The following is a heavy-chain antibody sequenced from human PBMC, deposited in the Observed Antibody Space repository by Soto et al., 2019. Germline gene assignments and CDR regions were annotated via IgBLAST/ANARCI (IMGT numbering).Heavy chain of an antibody. J-gene: IGHJ6*02. CDR2: ISAYNGNT. Sequence: GASVKVSCKVSGYTLTELSMHWVRQAPGQGLEWMGWISAYNGNTNYAQKLQGRVTMTTDTSTSTAYMELRSLRSDDTAVYYCARVVAIRYCSSTSCPYYYGMDVWGQGTTVTVSS. CDR3: ARVVAIRYCSSTSCPYYYGMDV. D-gene: IGHD2-2*01. CDR1: GYTLTELS. V-gene: IGHV1-18*01.